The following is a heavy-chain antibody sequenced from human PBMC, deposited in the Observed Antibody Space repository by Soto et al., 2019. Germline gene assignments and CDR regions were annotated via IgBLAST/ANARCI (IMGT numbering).Heavy chain of an antibody. Sequence: GGSLRLSCAASGFTVSRNYMSWVRQAPGKGLGWVSVIYSGDSTYYADSVKGRFTISRDNSKNTLYLQMNSLRAEDTAVYYCARTPSSSMTNLDWYFDLWGRGTLVTVSS. J-gene: IGHJ2*01. V-gene: IGHV3-53*01. CDR2: IYSGDST. CDR3: ARTPSSSMTNLDWYFDL. CDR1: GFTVSRNY. D-gene: IGHD6-6*01.